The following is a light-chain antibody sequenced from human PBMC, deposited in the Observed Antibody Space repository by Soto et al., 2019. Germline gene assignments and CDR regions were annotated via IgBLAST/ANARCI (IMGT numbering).Light chain of an antibody. CDR1: SSDVGSYNL. V-gene: IGLV2-23*01. J-gene: IGLJ2*01. CDR2: EGT. CDR3: CSYATSDVL. Sequence: QSALTQPASVSGSPGQSITISCTGTSSDVGSYNLVSWYQQHPGKAPKVMIYEGTKRPSGVSNRFSGSESGNTASLTIYGLQAEDEADYYCCSYATSDVLFGGGTKLTVL.